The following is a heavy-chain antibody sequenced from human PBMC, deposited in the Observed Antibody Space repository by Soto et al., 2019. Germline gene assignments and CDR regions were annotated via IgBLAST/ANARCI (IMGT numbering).Heavy chain of an antibody. CDR2: ISGSGGST. CDR1: GFTFSSYA. CDR3: AKSYSGYDYLTVGY. V-gene: IGHV3-23*01. J-gene: IGHJ4*02. D-gene: IGHD5-12*01. Sequence: EVQLLESGGGLVQPGGSLRLSCAASGFTFSSYAMSWVRQAPGKGLEWVSAISGSGGSTYYADSVKGRFTISGDNSKNTLYLQMNSLRAEDTAVYYCAKSYSGYDYLTVGYWGQGTLVTVSS.